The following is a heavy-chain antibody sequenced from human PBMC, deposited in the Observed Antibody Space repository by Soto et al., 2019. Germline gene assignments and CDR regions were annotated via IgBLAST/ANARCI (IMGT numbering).Heavy chain of an antibody. D-gene: IGHD2-8*01. J-gene: IGHJ6*02. CDR2: IYHIGHT. CDR1: GASISSSNW. V-gene: IGHV4-4*02. Sequence: QVQLQESGPGLVKPSGTLSLTCAVSGASISSSNWWIWVRQPPGKGLEWIGEIYHIGHTNYNPSLESRVTISVDKSKNQFSLRLSSVTAADTAVYYCARRTWGLDVWGQGTTVIVSS. CDR3: ARRTWGLDV.